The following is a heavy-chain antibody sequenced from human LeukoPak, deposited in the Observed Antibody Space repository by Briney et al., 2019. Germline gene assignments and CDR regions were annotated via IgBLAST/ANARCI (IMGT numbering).Heavy chain of an antibody. CDR2: TIPIFGTA. CDR1: GGTFSSYA. J-gene: IGHJ4*02. CDR3: ARVSSSWSFDY. Sequence: SAKVSCKASGGTFSSYAISWVRQAPGQGLEWMGGTIPIFGTANYAQNYQGRVTITTDESTSTAYMELSSLRTEDTAVYYCARVSSSWSFDYWGQGTLVTVSA. V-gene: IGHV1-69*05. D-gene: IGHD6-13*01.